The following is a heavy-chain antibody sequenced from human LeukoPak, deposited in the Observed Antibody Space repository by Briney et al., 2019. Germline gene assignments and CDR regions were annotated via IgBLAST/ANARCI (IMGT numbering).Heavy chain of an antibody. CDR1: GFTFSSYG. J-gene: IGHJ4*02. CDR2: IWYDGSNK. D-gene: IGHD6-19*01. Sequence: GGSLRLSCAASGFTFSSYGMHWVRQAPGKGLEWVAVIWYDGSNKYYADSVKGRFTISRDNSKNTLYLQMNSLRAEDMAVYYCARDGRGAVAGFDYWGQGTLVTVSS. CDR3: ARDGRGAVAGFDY. V-gene: IGHV3-33*01.